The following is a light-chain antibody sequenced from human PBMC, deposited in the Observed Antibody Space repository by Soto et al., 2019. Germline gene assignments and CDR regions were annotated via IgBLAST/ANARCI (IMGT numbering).Light chain of an antibody. Sequence: DIQMTQSPSTLSGSVGDRVTITCRASHTIGVWLAWYQQKPGKAPKLLIYKASTLKSGVPSRFSGSGSGTEFTLTISSLQPDDFATYYRQHYNSYSEAFGQGTKVDIK. CDR2: KAS. V-gene: IGKV1-5*03. CDR1: HTIGVW. J-gene: IGKJ1*01. CDR3: QHYNSYSEA.